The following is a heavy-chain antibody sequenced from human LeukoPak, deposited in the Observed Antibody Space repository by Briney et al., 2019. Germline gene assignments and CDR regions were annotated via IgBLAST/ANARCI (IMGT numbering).Heavy chain of an antibody. J-gene: IGHJ4*02. CDR1: GGSISSSSYC. Sequence: SETLSLTCTVSGGSISSSSYCWGWIRQSPGRGLEWIGTIYFSGSTYYNPSLKRRFTRSVDTSKNLFSLKLSSVPAADTAVYYCARHAIDSSGNSLDYFDYWGQGTLVTVSS. D-gene: IGHD3-22*01. CDR3: ARHAIDSSGNSLDYFDY. CDR2: IYFSGST. V-gene: IGHV4-39*01.